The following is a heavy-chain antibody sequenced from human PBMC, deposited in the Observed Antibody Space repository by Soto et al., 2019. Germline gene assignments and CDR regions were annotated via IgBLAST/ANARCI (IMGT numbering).Heavy chain of an antibody. D-gene: IGHD6-6*01. Sequence: GGSLRLSCAASGFTFSGSAMHWVRQASGKGLEWVGRIRSKANSYATAYAASVKGRFTISRDDSKNTAYLQMNSLKTEDTAVYYCTRHSEYSSSSFDYWGQGTLVTVSS. V-gene: IGHV3-73*01. CDR1: GFTFSGSA. CDR3: TRHSEYSSSSFDY. J-gene: IGHJ4*02. CDR2: IRSKANSYAT.